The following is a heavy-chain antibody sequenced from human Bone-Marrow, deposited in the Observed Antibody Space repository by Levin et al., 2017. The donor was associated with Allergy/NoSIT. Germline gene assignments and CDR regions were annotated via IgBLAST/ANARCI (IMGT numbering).Heavy chain of an antibody. J-gene: IGHJ1*01. V-gene: IGHV4-4*02. CDR3: ARANAGSSSRYFQH. CDR1: GVSFSSSDW. CDR2: IYHSGTT. D-gene: IGHD6-6*01. Sequence: SETLSLTCAVSGVSFSSSDWWSWVRRPPGKGLEWIGEIYHSGTTNYNPSLKSRVTISVDKSENKFSLRLSSVTAADTAVYYCARANAGSSSRYFQHWGLGTLVTVSS.